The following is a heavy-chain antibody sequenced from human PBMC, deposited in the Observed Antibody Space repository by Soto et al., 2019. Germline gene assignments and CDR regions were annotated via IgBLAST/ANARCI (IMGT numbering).Heavy chain of an antibody. V-gene: IGHV1-18*01. Sequence: QVQLVQSGAEVKKPGASVKVSCKASGYTFTSYGISWVRQAPGQGLEWVGWISANNGNTNYAQKLQGRVTITTDTSTSTAYMDLRSLRSDDTAVYYCARDRGSYALDYWGQGTLVTVSS. CDR1: GYTFTSYG. CDR2: ISANNGNT. D-gene: IGHD1-26*01. CDR3: ARDRGSYALDY. J-gene: IGHJ4*02.